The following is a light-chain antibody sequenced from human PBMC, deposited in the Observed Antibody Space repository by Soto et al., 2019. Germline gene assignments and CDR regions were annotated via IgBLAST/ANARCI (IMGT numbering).Light chain of an antibody. V-gene: IGLV2-23*02. Sequence: QSVLTQPASVSGSPGQSITISCTGTSSDVGSYNLVSWYQQHPGKAPKLMIYEVSKRPSGVSNRFSGSKSANTASLTISGLQAEDEADYYCYSYAGTSTLVFGGGTQLTVL. CDR2: EVS. J-gene: IGLJ2*01. CDR1: SSDVGSYNL. CDR3: YSYAGTSTLV.